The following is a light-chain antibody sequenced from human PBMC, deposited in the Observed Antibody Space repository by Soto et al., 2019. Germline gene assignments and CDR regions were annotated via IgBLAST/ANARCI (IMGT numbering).Light chain of an antibody. V-gene: IGKV3-11*01. CDR2: DAS. Sequence: EIVLTQSPATLSLSPVERATLSCMASQTVSSYLLWYQQKRGQAPRLLIYDASNRATGIPARFSGSGSGTDFTLTISSLEPEDFAVYYCQQRMNWPLTFGQGTRLEIK. J-gene: IGKJ5*01. CDR1: QTVSSY. CDR3: QQRMNWPLT.